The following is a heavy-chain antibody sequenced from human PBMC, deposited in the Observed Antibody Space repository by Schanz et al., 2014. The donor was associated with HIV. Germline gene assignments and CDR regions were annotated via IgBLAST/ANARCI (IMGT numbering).Heavy chain of an antibody. J-gene: IGHJ5*01. CDR3: AKSGQLVTKEYWFDS. V-gene: IGHV4-4*07. D-gene: IGHD6-6*01. CDR1: SGSIRTHH. Sequence: QVLLQESGPRLMKPSETVSLSCTVSSGSIRTHHWNWIRQSAGKGLEWIGRVSGNANTDYNPSLKSRVTMSIDTSSSFFSLTLRSVTAADTAVYFCAKSGQLVTKEYWFDSWGQGTLVIVSS. CDR2: VSGNANT.